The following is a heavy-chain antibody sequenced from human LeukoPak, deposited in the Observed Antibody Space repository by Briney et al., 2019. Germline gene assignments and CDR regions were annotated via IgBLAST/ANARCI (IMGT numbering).Heavy chain of an antibody. CDR3: ASSWSLTN. J-gene: IGHJ4*02. V-gene: IGHV3-74*01. CDR2: IKSDGSTT. Sequence: PGGSLRLSCAASGFTFSTYWMHWVRQAPGKGLVWVSRIKSDGSTTSYADSVKGRFTISRDNAKNTLYLQMSSLRAEDTAVYYCASSWSLTNWGQGTLVTVSS. CDR1: GFTFSTYW. D-gene: IGHD6-13*01.